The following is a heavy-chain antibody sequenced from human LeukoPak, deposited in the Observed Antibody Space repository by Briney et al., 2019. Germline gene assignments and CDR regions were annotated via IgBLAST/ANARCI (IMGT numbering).Heavy chain of an antibody. D-gene: IGHD3-22*01. J-gene: IGHJ3*02. Sequence: SETLSLTCTVSGGSISSYYWSWIRQPPGKGLEWIGYIYYSGSTNYNPSLKSRVTISVDTSKNQFSLKLSSVTAADTAVYYCARLSDYDSSGYYAFDIWGQGTMVTVSS. V-gene: IGHV4-59*08. CDR1: GGSISSYY. CDR3: ARLSDYDSSGYYAFDI. CDR2: IYYSGST.